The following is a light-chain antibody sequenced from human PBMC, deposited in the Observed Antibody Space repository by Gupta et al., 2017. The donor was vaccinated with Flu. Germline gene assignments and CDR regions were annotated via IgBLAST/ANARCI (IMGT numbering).Light chain of an antibody. CDR2: GAS. CDR3: QGENNWRRT. J-gene: IGKJ1*01. CDR1: QSVGIN. Sequence: EIAMTQSPATLSVSPGERATLSCRASQSVGINLAWYQQKAGLAPRLLIYGASTRASEIPARFTGSGSTTELTLTISMRQSEDFAVYYSQGENNWRRTFGQGTKMEIE. V-gene: IGKV3-15*01.